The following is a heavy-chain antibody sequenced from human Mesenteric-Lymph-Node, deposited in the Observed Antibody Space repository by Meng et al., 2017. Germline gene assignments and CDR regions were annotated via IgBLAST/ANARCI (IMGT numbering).Heavy chain of an antibody. CDR2: IVPRGGST. CDR3: ARETRGFDI. Sequence: ASVKVSCKASGYTFTNYYVHWVRQAPGQGPEWMGIIVPRGGSTTYAQNFQGRVTMTRDTSTSTVYMELSSLTSEDTAVYYCARETRGFDIWGQGTKVTVSS. V-gene: IGHV1-46*01. CDR1: GYTFTNYY. J-gene: IGHJ3*02. D-gene: IGHD4-11*01.